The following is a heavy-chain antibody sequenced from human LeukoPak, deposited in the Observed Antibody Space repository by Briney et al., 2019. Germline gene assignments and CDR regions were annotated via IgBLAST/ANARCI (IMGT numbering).Heavy chain of an antibody. D-gene: IGHD3-10*01. CDR2: IGSTGSNI. J-gene: IGHJ4*02. Sequence: GGSLRLSCAASGFTFSSYAMSWVRQAPGKGLEWVSYIGSTGSNIYYADSVKGRFTISRDNAKSSLYLQMNSLRAEDTAVYYCARMHGEIDYWGQGTLVTVSS. V-gene: IGHV3-48*03. CDR3: ARMHGEIDY. CDR1: GFTFSSYA.